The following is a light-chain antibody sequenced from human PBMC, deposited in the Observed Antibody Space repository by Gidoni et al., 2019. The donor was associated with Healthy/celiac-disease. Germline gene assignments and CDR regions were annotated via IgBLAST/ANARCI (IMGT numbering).Light chain of an antibody. V-gene: IGKV3-20*01. CDR3: QQYGSSPKYT. Sequence: EIVLTQSPGTLSLSPGVRATLSCRASQRVSSSYLAWYQQKPGQAPRLLIYGASSRATGIPDRVSGSGSGTDFTLTISRLEPEDFAVYYCQQYGSSPKYTFGQGTKLEIK. CDR1: QRVSSSY. J-gene: IGKJ2*01. CDR2: GAS.